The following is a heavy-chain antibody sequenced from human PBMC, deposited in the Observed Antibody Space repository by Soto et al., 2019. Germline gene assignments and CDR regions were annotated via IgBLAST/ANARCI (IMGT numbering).Heavy chain of an antibody. CDR2: VYENGNA. J-gene: IGHJ6*02. CDR1: GGSIKTFDFS. CDR3: AAMPRTYYGLDL. D-gene: IGHD2-2*01. V-gene: IGHV4-30-2*01. Sequence: NPWETLSLTCSVSGGSIKTFDFSWNWIRQPPGKAPESIGYVYENGNAYPEPSLKSRVTISIDVAKNQFSLKMTSITAADSGLYYGAAMPRTYYGLDLWGQVTKVTVSS.